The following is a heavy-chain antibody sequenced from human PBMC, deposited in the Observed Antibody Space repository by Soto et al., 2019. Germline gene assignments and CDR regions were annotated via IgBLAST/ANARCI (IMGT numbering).Heavy chain of an antibody. CDR1: GGSISSSSYY. CDR2: IFYSGST. D-gene: IGHD1-1*01. V-gene: IGHV4-39*07. Sequence: SETLSLTCTVSGGSISSSSYYWGWIRQPPGKGLEWIGSIFYSGSTYYNPSLKSRVTISVDKSKNQFSLKLSSVTAADTAVYYCATLSGSVHPLPVRNSLDYWGQGTLVTVSS. CDR3: ATLSGSVHPLPVRNSLDY. J-gene: IGHJ4*02.